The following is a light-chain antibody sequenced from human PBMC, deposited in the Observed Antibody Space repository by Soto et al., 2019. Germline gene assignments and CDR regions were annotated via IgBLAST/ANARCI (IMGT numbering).Light chain of an antibody. V-gene: IGKV1-5*03. CDR3: QQYKSHWT. Sequence: DIQMTQSPSTLSASVGARVTITCRASQSLSGYLAWFQQKPGKSPKLLIYTASSLESGVPSRFSGSGSGTEFTLTLSSLQPDDFATYYCQQYKSHWTFGQGTKVEIK. CDR2: TAS. CDR1: QSLSGY. J-gene: IGKJ1*01.